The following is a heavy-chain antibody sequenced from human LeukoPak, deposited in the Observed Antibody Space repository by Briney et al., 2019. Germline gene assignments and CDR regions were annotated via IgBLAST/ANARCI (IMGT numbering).Heavy chain of an antibody. Sequence: PGGSLRLSCAASGFIFSRYTMDWVRQAPGKGLEWVSSISSRSTSIYYSDSVKGRFTISRDNAENSLFLHMNGLRPEDTALYYCARDRSSNWPYFDYWGQGILVTVSS. V-gene: IGHV3-21*01. CDR1: GFIFSRYT. CDR2: ISSRSTSI. CDR3: ARDRSSNWPYFDY. D-gene: IGHD6-13*01. J-gene: IGHJ4*02.